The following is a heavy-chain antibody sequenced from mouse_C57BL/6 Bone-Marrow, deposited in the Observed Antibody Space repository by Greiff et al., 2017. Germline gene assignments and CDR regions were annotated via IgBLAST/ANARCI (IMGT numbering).Heavy chain of an antibody. CDR1: GYTFTDYY. Sequence: VQLQQSGAELVRPGASVKLSCKASGYTFTDYYINWVKQRPGQGLEWIARIYPGSGNTYYNEKFKGKATLTAEKSSSTAYMQLSSLTSEDSAVYFCARSGSNYLTWFAYWGQGTLVTVSA. D-gene: IGHD2-5*01. CDR3: ARSGSNYLTWFAY. CDR2: IYPGSGNT. J-gene: IGHJ3*01. V-gene: IGHV1-76*01.